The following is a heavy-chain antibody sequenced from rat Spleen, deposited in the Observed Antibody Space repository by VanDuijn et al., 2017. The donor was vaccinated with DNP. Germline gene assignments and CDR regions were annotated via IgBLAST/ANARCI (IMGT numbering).Heavy chain of an antibody. CDR3: ARSRLPGYYPFAC. J-gene: IGHJ3*01. CDR2: ISFDVGTI. D-gene: IGHD1-4*01. Sequence: EVQLVESGGGLVQPGRSMKLSCAASGFTFSNYAMAWVRQAPKKGLEWVAYISFDVGTIFYPDSVKGRFTISRDDAKSSLYLQMNSLKSEDTATYYCARSRLPGYYPFACWGQGTLVTVSS. V-gene: IGHV5-25*01. CDR1: GFTFSNYA.